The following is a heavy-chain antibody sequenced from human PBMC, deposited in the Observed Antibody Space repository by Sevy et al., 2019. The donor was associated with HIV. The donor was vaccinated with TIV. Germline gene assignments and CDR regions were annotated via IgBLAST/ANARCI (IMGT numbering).Heavy chain of an antibody. V-gene: IGHV1-2*06. CDR3: ARESHRTMIDFYYGMDV. CDR2: INPNSGGT. CDR1: GYTFTGYY. Sequence: ASVKVACKASGYTFTGYYMHWVRQAPGQGLEWMGRINPNSGGTNYAQKFQGRFTMTRDTSISRAYMELSRLKSDDTAVKYCARESHRTMIDFYYGMDVWGQGTTVTVSS. J-gene: IGHJ6*02. D-gene: IGHD3-22*01.